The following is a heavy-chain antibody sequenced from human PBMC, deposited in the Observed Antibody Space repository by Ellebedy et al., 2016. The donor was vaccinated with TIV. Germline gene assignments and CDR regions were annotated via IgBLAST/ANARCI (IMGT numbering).Heavy chain of an antibody. V-gene: IGHV3-48*04. CDR1: GFTFSSYS. Sequence: GESLKISCAASGFTFSSYSMNWVRQAPGKGLEWVSYIGSTITTIYYADSVNGRFTISRDNAKNSLYLQTNSLRAEDTAVYYCAKDWGTRYDIPQDWGQGTLVTVSS. CDR2: IGSTITTI. D-gene: IGHD3-9*01. CDR3: AKDWGTRYDIPQD. J-gene: IGHJ4*02.